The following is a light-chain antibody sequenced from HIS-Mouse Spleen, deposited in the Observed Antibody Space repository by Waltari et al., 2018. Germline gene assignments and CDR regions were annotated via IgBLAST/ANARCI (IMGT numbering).Light chain of an antibody. V-gene: IGLV3-10*01. CDR1: SLPKKY. Sequence: SYQLTQPPAASAPPGQTARTTCAGASLPKKYSYWYQQKSRPAPVLVLYEDSKRPAGIPERFSGSSSGTMATLTISGAQVEDEADYYCYSTDSSGNHRVFGGGTKLTVL. CDR2: EDS. CDR3: YSTDSSGNHRV. J-gene: IGLJ2*01.